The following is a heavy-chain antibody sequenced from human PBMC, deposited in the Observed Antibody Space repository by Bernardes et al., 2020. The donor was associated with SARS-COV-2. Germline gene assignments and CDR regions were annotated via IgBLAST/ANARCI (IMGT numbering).Heavy chain of an antibody. D-gene: IGHD5-18*01. CDR3: ARFGGYYHGSAFDI. Sequence: GGSLRLSCVASGFTFSSNSMHWVRQAPGQGLEWGSSISFSSSHIYYADSLKGRFTISRDNAKNSLYLQLNSLTAEDTAVYYCARFGGYYHGSAFDIWGQGTMVAVSS. J-gene: IGHJ3*02. CDR1: GFTFSSNS. CDR2: ISFSSSHI. V-gene: IGHV3-21*01.